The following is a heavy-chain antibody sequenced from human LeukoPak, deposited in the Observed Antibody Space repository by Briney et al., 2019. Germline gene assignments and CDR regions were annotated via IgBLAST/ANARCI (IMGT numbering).Heavy chain of an antibody. CDR2: INHSGST. J-gene: IGHJ6*02. CDR1: GGSFSGYY. CDR3: ARVRASLGCYGMDV. D-gene: IGHD1-26*01. V-gene: IGHV4-34*01. Sequence: PSETLSLTCAVYGGSFSGYYWSWIRQPPGKGLEWIGEINHSGSTNYNPSLKSRVTISVDTSKNQFSLKLSSVTAADTAVYYCARVRASLGCYGMDVWGQGTTVTVSS.